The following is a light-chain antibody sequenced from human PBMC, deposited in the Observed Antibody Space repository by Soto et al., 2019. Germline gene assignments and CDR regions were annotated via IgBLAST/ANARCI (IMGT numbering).Light chain of an antibody. V-gene: IGLV2-23*01. CDR2: KGT. CDR3: CSSAPESTYV. CDR1: SDDVGAYSS. J-gene: IGLJ1*01. Sequence: QSVLAQPASVSGSPGQSITISCTGTSDDVGAYSSVSWYQQLPHKAPQVILYKGTQRPSGVSSRFSGSTSGNAASLTISGPQADDEADYFCCSSAPESTYVFGTGTKVTVL.